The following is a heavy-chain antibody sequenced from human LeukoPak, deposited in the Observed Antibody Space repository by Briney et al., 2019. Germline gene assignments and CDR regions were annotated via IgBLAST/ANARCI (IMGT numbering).Heavy chain of an antibody. D-gene: IGHD1-14*01. J-gene: IGHJ6*02. Sequence: ASVKVSCKASGYTLTSYYMHWVRQAPGQGLEWMGIINPSGGSTSYAQKFQGRVTMTRDTSTSTVYMELSSLRSEDTAVYYCARDRDNNYYYYGMDVWGQGTTVTVSS. CDR2: INPSGGST. CDR3: ARDRDNNYYYYGMDV. V-gene: IGHV1-46*01. CDR1: GYTLTSYY.